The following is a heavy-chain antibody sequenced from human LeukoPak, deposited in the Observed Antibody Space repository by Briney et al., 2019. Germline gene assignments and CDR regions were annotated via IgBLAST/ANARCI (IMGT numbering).Heavy chain of an antibody. V-gene: IGHV1-2*06. CDR3: ARVNYYDSSGYFIPFDY. Sequence: ASVKVSCKASGYTFTGYYMHWVRQAPGQGLEWMGRINPNSGGTNYAQKFQGRVTMTRGTSISTAYMELSRLRSDGTAVYYCARVNYYDSSGYFIPFDYWGQGTLVTVSS. J-gene: IGHJ4*02. D-gene: IGHD3-22*01. CDR1: GYTFTGYY. CDR2: INPNSGGT.